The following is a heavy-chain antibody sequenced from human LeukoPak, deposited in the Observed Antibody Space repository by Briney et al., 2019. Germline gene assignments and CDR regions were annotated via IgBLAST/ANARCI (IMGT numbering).Heavy chain of an antibody. CDR2: ISSSSCI. CDR1: GFTFSSYS. D-gene: IGHD6-13*01. CDR3: ARDGEAAALDFWFDP. V-gene: IGHV3-21*01. Sequence: AGSLRLSCAASGFTFSSYSMNWVRQAPGKGLGWVSSISSSSCIYYADSVKGRFTISRDNAKNSLYLHMNSLRAEDTAVYYCARDGEAAALDFWFDPWGQGTLVTVSS. J-gene: IGHJ5*02.